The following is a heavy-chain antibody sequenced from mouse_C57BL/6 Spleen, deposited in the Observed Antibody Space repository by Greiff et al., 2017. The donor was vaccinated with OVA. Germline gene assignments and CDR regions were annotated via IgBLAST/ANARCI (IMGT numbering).Heavy chain of an antibody. D-gene: IGHD1-1*01. V-gene: IGHV3-5*01. CDR3: AREWYYGSSEDWYFDV. J-gene: IGHJ1*03. CDR2: IYYSGTI. CDR1: GISITTGNYR. Sequence: DVQLQESGPGLVKPSQTVFLTCTVTGISITTGNYRWSWIRQFPGNKLEWIGYIYYSGTITYNPSLTSRTTITRDTPKNQFFLEMNSLTAEDTATYYCAREWYYGSSEDWYFDVWGTGTTVTVSS.